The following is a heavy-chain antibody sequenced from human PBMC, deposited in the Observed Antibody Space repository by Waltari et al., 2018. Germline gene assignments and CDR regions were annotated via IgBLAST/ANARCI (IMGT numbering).Heavy chain of an antibody. CDR1: GFMFSIDP. J-gene: IGHJ2*01. CDR3: AKADFGNPYWFFDL. D-gene: IGHD3-10*01. CDR2: ITADGRSR. Sequence: EGQLLESGGGLVQTGGSLRLSCAASGFMFSIDPMTWVRQAPGKGLEWVSTITADGRSRNYADSVKGRFTISRDNSKNILDLQMNTLRAEDTAVYFCAKADFGNPYWFFDLWGRGTLLTVSS. V-gene: IGHV3-23*01.